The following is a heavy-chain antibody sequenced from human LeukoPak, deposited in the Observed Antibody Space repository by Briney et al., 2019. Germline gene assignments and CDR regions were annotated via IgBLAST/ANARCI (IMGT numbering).Heavy chain of an antibody. D-gene: IGHD4-17*01. J-gene: IGHJ4*02. CDR1: GFTFSNYW. CDR2: IKQDGSEI. V-gene: IGHV3-7*01. Sequence: GGSLRLSCAASGFTFSNYWMTWVRQAPGKGLEWVATIKQDGSEIYYVDSVKGRFTISRDNAKNSLYLQMNSLRAEDTAVYYCAVTTVGFALDYWGQGTLVTVSS. CDR3: AVTTVGFALDY.